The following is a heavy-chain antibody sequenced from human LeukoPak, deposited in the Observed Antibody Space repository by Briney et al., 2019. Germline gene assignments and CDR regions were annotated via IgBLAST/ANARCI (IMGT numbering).Heavy chain of an antibody. CDR2: IHSIGST. D-gene: IGHD1-26*01. J-gene: IGHJ4*02. V-gene: IGHV4-59*08. CDR3: ARHGLKLVGASTIYFDN. Sequence: PSETLSLTCSVSGGSISNNYWSWIRQSPEKGLEWIGYIHSIGSTYHNPSFKSRVVVSVDTSKNQFSLKLYSVTAADTAVYYCARHGLKLVGASTIYFDNWGQGTLVTVSS. CDR1: GGSISNNY.